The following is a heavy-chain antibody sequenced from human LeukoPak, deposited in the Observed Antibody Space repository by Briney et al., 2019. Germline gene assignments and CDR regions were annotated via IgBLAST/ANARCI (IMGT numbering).Heavy chain of an antibody. V-gene: IGHV1-18*01. CDR2: ISAYNGNT. CDR3: ARVTSPARRGRTLVAAAATPFDY. D-gene: IGHD2-15*01. CDR1: GYTFTSYG. J-gene: IGHJ4*02. Sequence: ASVKVSCKASGYTFTSYGSSWVRQAPGQGLEWMGGISAYNGNTNYAQKLQGRVTMTTDTSTSTAYMELSGLTSADTAVYFCARVTSPARRGRTLVAAAATPFDYWGQGTLVTVSS.